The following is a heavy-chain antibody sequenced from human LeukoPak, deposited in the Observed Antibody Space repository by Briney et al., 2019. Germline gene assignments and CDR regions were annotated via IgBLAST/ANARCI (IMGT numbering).Heavy chain of an antibody. V-gene: IGHV4-59*01. D-gene: IGHD1-26*01. CDR1: GVFITSYY. Sequence: SETLSLTCTVSGVFITSYYWSWIRQPPGKGLEWIGYIYYSGSTNYNPSLKSRVTMSVDTSKNQFSLKLSSVTATDTAVYYCARGSYGDYWGQGTLVTVSS. CDR2: IYYSGST. CDR3: ARGSYGDY. J-gene: IGHJ4*02.